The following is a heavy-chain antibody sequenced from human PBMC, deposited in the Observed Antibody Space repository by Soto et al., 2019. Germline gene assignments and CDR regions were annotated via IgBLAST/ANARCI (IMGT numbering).Heavy chain of an antibody. V-gene: IGHV4-34*01. CDR3: ARGPDCSSTSCAVDI. J-gene: IGHJ3*02. D-gene: IGHD2-2*01. CDR1: GGSFSGYY. Sequence: QVQLQQWGAGLLKPSETLSLTCAVFGGSFSGYYWSWIRQPPGKGLEWIGEINHSGSTNYNPSLKSRVTISVDTSKNQFSLKLSSVTAADTAVCYCARGPDCSSTSCAVDIWGQGTMVTVSS. CDR2: INHSGST.